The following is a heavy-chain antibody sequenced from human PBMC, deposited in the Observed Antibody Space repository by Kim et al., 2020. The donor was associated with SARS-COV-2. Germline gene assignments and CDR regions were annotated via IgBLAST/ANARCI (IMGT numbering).Heavy chain of an antibody. Sequence: SETLSLTCAVYGGSFSGYYWSWIRQPPGKGLEWIGEINHSGSTNYNPSLKSRVTISVDTSKNQFSLKLSSVTAADTAVYYCARGGGGGYNYRGYFDYWGQGTLVTVSS. D-gene: IGHD5-12*01. J-gene: IGHJ4*02. V-gene: IGHV4-34*01. CDR1: GGSFSGYY. CDR2: INHSGST. CDR3: ARGGGGGYNYRGYFDY.